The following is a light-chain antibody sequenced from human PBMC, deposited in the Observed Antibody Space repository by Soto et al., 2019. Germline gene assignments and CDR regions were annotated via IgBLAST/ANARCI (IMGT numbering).Light chain of an antibody. CDR2: GAS. Sequence: EIVLTQSPGTLSLSPGERATLSCRASQSVSRSYLAWFQQKPGQAPRPLIYGASSRATGIPDRFSGSGSGTDFTLNISRLEPEDCAVYYCLQYCTSPNTVGQGTKLEIK. J-gene: IGKJ2*01. V-gene: IGKV3-20*01. CDR3: LQYCTSPNT. CDR1: QSVSRSY.